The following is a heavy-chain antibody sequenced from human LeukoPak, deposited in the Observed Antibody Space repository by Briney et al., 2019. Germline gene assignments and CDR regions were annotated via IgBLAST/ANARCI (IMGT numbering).Heavy chain of an antibody. V-gene: IGHV4-34*01. D-gene: IGHD5-18*01. CDR2: INHRGST. CDR3: AILGYSYGSC. CDR1: GGSFSGYY. Sequence: PSETLSLTCAVYGGSFSGYYWSWIRQPPGKGLEWIGEINHRGSTNYNPSLKSRVTISVDTSKNQFSLKLNSVTAADTAVYYCAILGYSYGSCWGQGTLVTVSS. J-gene: IGHJ4*02.